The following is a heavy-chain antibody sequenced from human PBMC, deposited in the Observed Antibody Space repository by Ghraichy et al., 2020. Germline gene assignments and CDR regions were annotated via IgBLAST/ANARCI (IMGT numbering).Heavy chain of an antibody. CDR3: AKSNSFGIAAAGRLFDY. CDR1: GFTFDDYA. V-gene: IGHV3-9*01. Sequence: SLNISCAASGFTFDDYAMHWVRQAPGKGLEWVSGISWNSGSIGYVDSVKGRFTISRDNAKNSLYLQMNSLRAEDTALYYCAKSNSFGIAAAGRLFDYWGQGTLVTVSS. D-gene: IGHD6-13*01. CDR2: ISWNSGSI. J-gene: IGHJ4*02.